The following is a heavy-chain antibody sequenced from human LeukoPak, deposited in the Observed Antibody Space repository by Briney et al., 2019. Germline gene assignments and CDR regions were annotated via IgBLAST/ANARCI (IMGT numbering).Heavy chain of an antibody. J-gene: IGHJ4*02. CDR1: GGSIRSSSYY. Sequence: PSETLSLTCTVSGGSIRSSSYYWGWLRQPPGKGLEWFGSIYYSGSTNYKPSLRSRVTISVDTSKNQFSLRLSSVTAADTAVYYCARHAGSYYTYNFDYWGQGTLVTVSS. D-gene: IGHD3-22*01. CDR2: IYYSGST. CDR3: ARHAGSYYTYNFDY. V-gene: IGHV4-39*01.